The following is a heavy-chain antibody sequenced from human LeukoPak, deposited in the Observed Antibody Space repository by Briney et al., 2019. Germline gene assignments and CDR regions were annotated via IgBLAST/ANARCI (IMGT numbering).Heavy chain of an antibody. CDR3: ARDDRGAVAGPRDMHY. V-gene: IGHV1-18*01. D-gene: IGHD6-19*01. CDR2: ISAYNGNT. Sequence: GASVKVSCKASGYTFTNYYISWVRQAPGQGLEWMGWISAYNGNTNYAQKLQGRVTMTTDTSTSTAYMELRSLRSDDTAVYYCARDDRGAVAGPRDMHYWGQGTLVTVSS. J-gene: IGHJ4*02. CDR1: GYTFTNYY.